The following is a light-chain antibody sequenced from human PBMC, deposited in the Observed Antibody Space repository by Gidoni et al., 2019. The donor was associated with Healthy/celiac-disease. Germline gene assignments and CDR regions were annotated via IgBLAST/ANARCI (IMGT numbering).Light chain of an antibody. CDR3: QQYYSYPLT. V-gene: IGKV1-16*02. CDR2: AAS. CDR1: QGISKY. J-gene: IGKJ4*01. Sequence: DIQMTESPSALYASVGDRVTSTCRASQGISKYLAWLQQKPGKAPKYLIYAASSLQSGVPSKFSGSGSGTDFTLTIRSLQPEDFATYYCQQYYSYPLTFGGGTKVEIQ.